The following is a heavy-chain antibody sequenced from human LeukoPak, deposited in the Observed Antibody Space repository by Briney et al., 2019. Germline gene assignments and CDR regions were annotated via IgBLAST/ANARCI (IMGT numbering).Heavy chain of an antibody. CDR2: ISGSGDST. Sequence: GGSLRLSCAASGFTFDDYGMSWVRQAPGKGLEWVSVISGSGDSTHYADSVKGRFTISRDNSKNTLYLQMTSLRAEDTAVYYCAKSYSTGSNYYYSGMDVWGQGTTVTVAS. CDR3: AKSYSTGSNYYYSGMDV. D-gene: IGHD1-14*01. J-gene: IGHJ6*02. V-gene: IGHV3-23*01. CDR1: GFTFDDYG.